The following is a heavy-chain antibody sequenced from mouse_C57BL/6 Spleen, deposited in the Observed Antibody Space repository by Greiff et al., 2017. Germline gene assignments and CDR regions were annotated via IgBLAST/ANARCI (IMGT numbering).Heavy chain of an antibody. CDR3: ARNYYDYDRSWAY. CDR1: GYSFTGYF. J-gene: IGHJ3*01. CDR2: INPYNGDT. Sequence: VPLQQSGPELVKPGDSVQISCKASGYSFTGYFMNWVMQSHGKSLEWIGRINPYNGDTFYNQQFKGKATLTVDKSSSTAHMELRSLTSEDSAVYYCARNYYDYDRSWAYWGQGTLVTVSA. V-gene: IGHV1-20*01. D-gene: IGHD2-4*01.